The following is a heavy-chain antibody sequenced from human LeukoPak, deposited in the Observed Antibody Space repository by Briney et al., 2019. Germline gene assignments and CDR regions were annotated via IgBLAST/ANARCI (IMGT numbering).Heavy chain of an antibody. Sequence: GGSLRLSCAASGFTFSSYAMSWVRQAPGKGLEWVSAISGSGGSTYYADSVKGRFTISRDNSKNTLYLQMNSLRAEDTAVYYCAKDSSSSKNGHYFDYWGQGTLVTVSS. CDR2: ISGSGGST. CDR1: GFTFSSYA. D-gene: IGHD6-13*01. J-gene: IGHJ4*02. CDR3: AKDSSSSKNGHYFDY. V-gene: IGHV3-23*01.